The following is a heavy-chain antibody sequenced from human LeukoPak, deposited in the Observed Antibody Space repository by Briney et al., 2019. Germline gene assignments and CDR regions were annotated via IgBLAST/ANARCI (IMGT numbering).Heavy chain of an antibody. CDR1: GYTFTSYG. D-gene: IGHD6-6*01. CDR3: ARGLERMYSSSSFDP. Sequence: ASVKVSCKASGYTFTSYGISWVRQAPGQGLEWMGWISAYNGNTNYAQKLQGRVTMTTDTSTSTAYMELRRLGSDDTAVYYCARGLERMYSSSSFDPWGQGTLVTVSS. V-gene: IGHV1-18*01. J-gene: IGHJ5*02. CDR2: ISAYNGNT.